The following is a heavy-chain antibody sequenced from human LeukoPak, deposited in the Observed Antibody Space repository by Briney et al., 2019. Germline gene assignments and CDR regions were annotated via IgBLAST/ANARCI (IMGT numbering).Heavy chain of an antibody. D-gene: IGHD4-23*01. CDR2: ISSTPSYT. V-gene: IGHV3-11*06. CDR1: GFTFSDYY. Sequence: PGESLRLSCAASGFTFSDYYMTWIRQAPGKGLEWVSYISSTPSYTNYADSVKGRFTISRDNAKNSLYLQMNSLRAEDTAVYYCARGGGRVRLSYWGQGTLVTVSS. CDR3: ARGGGRVRLSY. J-gene: IGHJ4*02.